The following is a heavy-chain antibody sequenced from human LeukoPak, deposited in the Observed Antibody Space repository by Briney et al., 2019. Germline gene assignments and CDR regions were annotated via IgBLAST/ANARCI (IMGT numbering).Heavy chain of an antibody. J-gene: IGHJ4*02. CDR2: ISGSGGST. CDR3: AKDTDADYYDSSGSS. D-gene: IGHD3-22*01. CDR1: GFTFSSYA. Sequence: GGSLGLSCAASGFTFSSYAMSWVRQAPGKGLEWVSAISGSGGSTYYADSVKGRFTISRDNSKNTLYLQMNSLRAEDTAVYYCAKDTDADYYDSSGSSWGQGTLVTVSS. V-gene: IGHV3-23*01.